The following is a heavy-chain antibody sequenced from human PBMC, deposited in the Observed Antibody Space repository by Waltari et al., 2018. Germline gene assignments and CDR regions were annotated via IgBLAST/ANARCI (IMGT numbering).Heavy chain of an antibody. Sequence: QLQLQESGPGLVKPSETLSLTCTVSGGSISSSSYYWGWIRQPPGKGLEWIGSIYYSGSTYYNPSLKSRVTISVDTSKNQFSLKLSSVTAADTAVYYCANVIAAAANYYYYYMDVWGKGTTVTVSS. D-gene: IGHD6-13*01. CDR1: GGSISSSSYY. J-gene: IGHJ6*03. V-gene: IGHV4-39*01. CDR3: ANVIAAAANYYYYYMDV. CDR2: IYYSGST.